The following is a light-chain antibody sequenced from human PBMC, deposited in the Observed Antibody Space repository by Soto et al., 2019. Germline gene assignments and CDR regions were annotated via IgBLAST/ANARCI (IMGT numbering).Light chain of an antibody. Sequence: QSALTQPPSVSGSPGQSVTISCTGTSSDVGGYNYVSWYQHHPGKAPKLILYNVSNRPSGVSYRFSGSKSGNTASLTISGLQAADEADYYCCSYACSMTNVFGSGTKLTVL. CDR1: SSDVGGYNY. V-gene: IGLV2-14*03. CDR2: NVS. CDR3: CSYACSMTNV. J-gene: IGLJ1*01.